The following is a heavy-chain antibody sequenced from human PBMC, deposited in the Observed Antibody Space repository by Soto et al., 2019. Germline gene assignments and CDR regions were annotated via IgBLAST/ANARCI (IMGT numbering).Heavy chain of an antibody. Sequence: QVQLVESGGGVVQPGRSLRLSCAASGFTFSSYGMHWVRQAPGKGLEWVAVISYDGSNKYYADSVKGRFTISRDNSKNTLYLQMNSLRAEDTGGYYCAKGVDSSGALYFDYSGHGTLVTVVS. CDR2: ISYDGSNK. CDR1: GFTFSSYG. J-gene: IGHJ4*01. D-gene: IGHD3-22*01. V-gene: IGHV3-30*18. CDR3: AKGVDSSGALYFDY.